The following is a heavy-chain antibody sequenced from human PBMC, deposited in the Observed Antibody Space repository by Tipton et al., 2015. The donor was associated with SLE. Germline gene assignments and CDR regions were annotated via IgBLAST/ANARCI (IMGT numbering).Heavy chain of an antibody. D-gene: IGHD3-10*01. CDR2: IYSGVNT. CDR3: ARDRGGWPEFLSTAFDI. CDR1: GFTVSSNY. J-gene: IGHJ3*02. V-gene: IGHV3-66*01. Sequence: SLRLSCAASGFTVSSNYMNWVRQAPGKGLEWVSVIYSGVNTYYADSVEGRFTISRDNSKNSLYLQMNSLRAEDTAVYYCARDRGGWPEFLSTAFDIWGQGTMVTVSA.